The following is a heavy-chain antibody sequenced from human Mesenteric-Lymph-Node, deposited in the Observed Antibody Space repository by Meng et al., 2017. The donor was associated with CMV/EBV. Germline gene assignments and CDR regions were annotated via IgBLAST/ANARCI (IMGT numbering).Heavy chain of an antibody. J-gene: IGHJ5*02. Sequence: GSISSSSYYWGWIRQPPGKGLEWIGSIYYSGSTYYNPSLKSRVTISVDTSKNQFSLKLSSVTAADTAVYYCARDTLAVAGTGNWFDPWGQGTLVTVSS. CDR3: ARDTLAVAGTGNWFDP. CDR1: GSISSSSYY. V-gene: IGHV4-39*07. D-gene: IGHD6-19*01. CDR2: IYYSGST.